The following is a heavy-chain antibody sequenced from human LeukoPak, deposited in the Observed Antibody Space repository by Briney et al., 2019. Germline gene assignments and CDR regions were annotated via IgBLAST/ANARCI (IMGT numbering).Heavy chain of an antibody. Sequence: GGSLRLSCAASGFTFSSYTMSWVRQAPGKGLEWVSTITTSDGNTYYADSVKGRFTVSRDNSKNTLFLQMNSLRAEDTAVYYCAKDGSVMVNPTYYFDHWGQGVLVTVSS. CDR1: GFTFSSYT. V-gene: IGHV3-23*01. CDR2: ITTSDGNT. CDR3: AKDGSVMVNPTYYFDH. D-gene: IGHD3-22*01. J-gene: IGHJ4*02.